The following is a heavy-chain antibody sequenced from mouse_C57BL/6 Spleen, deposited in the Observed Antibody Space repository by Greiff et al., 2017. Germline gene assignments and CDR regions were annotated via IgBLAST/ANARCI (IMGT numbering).Heavy chain of an antibody. CDR2: ISGGGGNT. J-gene: IGHJ4*01. V-gene: IGHV5-9*01. Sequence: EVMLVESGGDLVKPGGSLKLSCAASGFTFSSYGMSWVRQTPDKRLEWVATISGGGGNTYYPDSVKGRFTISRANAKNTLYLEMSSLRSEEASLNYCARKGVQAMDDWGQGTSVTVSS. CDR1: GFTFSSYG. CDR3: ARKGVQAMDD.